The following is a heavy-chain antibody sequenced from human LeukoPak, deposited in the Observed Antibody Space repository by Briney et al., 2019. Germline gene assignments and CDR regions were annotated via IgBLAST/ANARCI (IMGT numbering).Heavy chain of an antibody. CDR3: ARPATGYCSSAGCHWDS. J-gene: IGHJ4*02. Sequence: GSLRLSCAASGFTFSTHSMYWVRQAPGKGLEWVSSVGASSNFIHYAESVRGRFTISRDNAKNSLYLQMNSLGAQDTAVYYCARPATGYCSSAGCHWDSWGQGTLVTVSS. V-gene: IGHV3-21*01. CDR2: VGASSNFI. D-gene: IGHD2-2*01. CDR1: GFTFSTHS.